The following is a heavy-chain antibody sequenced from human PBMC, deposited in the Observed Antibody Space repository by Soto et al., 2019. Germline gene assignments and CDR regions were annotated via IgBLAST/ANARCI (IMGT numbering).Heavy chain of an antibody. CDR1: GGSISSYY. CDR3: ARDLGYSNFDY. D-gene: IGHD6-13*01. J-gene: IGHJ4*02. V-gene: IGHV4-59*12. CDR2: IYYSGST. Sequence: PSETLSLTCTVSGGSISSYYWSWIRQPPGKGLEWIGYIYYSGSTNYNPSLKSRVTISVDTSKNQFSLKLSSVTAADTAVYYCARDLGYSNFDYWGQGTRVTVAS.